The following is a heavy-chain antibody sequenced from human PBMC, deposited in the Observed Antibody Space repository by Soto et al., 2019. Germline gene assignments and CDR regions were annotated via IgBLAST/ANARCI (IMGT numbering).Heavy chain of an antibody. CDR1: GGSISSGDYY. CDR3: ARGESGWSGYLFDY. Sequence: PSETLSLTCTVSGGSISSGDYYWSWIRQPPGRGLEWIGYIYYSGSTYYNPSLKSRVTISVDTSKNQFSLKLSSVTAADTAVYYCARGESGWSGYLFDYWGQGTLVTVSS. D-gene: IGHD3-3*01. V-gene: IGHV4-30-4*01. J-gene: IGHJ4*02. CDR2: IYYSGST.